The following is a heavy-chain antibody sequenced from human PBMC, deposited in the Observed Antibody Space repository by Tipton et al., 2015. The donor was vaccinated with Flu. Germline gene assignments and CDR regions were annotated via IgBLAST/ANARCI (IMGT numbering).Heavy chain of an antibody. J-gene: IGHJ5*02. Sequence: QLVQSGAEVKKPGASVKVSCKASGYTFTAHWMHWVRQAPGQGLEWMGVINPNGVTTVYAQSLQGRVTLTRDTSTSTDYMELSSLRSEDSAVYYCARDFSATDTSSDTYWWLDPWGQGTLVTVSS. D-gene: IGHD2-8*02. CDR3: ARDFSATDTSSDTYWWLDP. CDR1: GYTFTAHW. V-gene: IGHV1-46*04. CDR2: INPNGVTT.